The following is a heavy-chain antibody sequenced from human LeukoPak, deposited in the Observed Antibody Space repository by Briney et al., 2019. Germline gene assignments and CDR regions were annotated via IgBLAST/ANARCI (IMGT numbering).Heavy chain of an antibody. J-gene: IGHJ4*02. CDR2: IYTSGST. CDR1: GGSFSDYY. Sequence: SETLSLTCAVYGGSFSDYYWSWIRQPAGKGLEWMGRIYTSGSTNYNPSLKSRVTISVDTSKNQFSLKLSSVTAADTAVYYCARQGYYYDSSGYYGDDYWGQGTLVTVSS. CDR3: ARQGYYYDSSGYYGDDY. D-gene: IGHD3-22*01. V-gene: IGHV4-59*10.